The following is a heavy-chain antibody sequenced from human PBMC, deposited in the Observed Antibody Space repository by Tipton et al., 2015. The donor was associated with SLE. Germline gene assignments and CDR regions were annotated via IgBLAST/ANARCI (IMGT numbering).Heavy chain of an antibody. CDR1: GFTFGSYS. D-gene: IGHD3-3*01. V-gene: IGHV3-48*01. Sequence: SLRLSCAASGFTFGSYSMNWVRQAPGKGLEWISYIAGSSSAIDYADSVKGRFTISRDNARNSLYLQMNSLKADDTAVYYCARNRSTYYDFWSGYYVSYYYGMDVWGQGTTVTVSS. CDR3: ARNRSTYYDFWSGYYVSYYYGMDV. CDR2: IAGSSSAI. J-gene: IGHJ6*02.